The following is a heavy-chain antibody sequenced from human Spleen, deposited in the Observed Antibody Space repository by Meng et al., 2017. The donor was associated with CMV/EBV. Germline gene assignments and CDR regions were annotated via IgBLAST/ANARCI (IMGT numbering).Heavy chain of an antibody. V-gene: IGHV3-74*01. Sequence: FSSYWMYWVRQAPGKGLVCVSRINSDRSSTSYADSVNGRFTISRDKAKNTLYLQMNSLRAEDTAVYYCARDSWSGYGDLYDVGLDYWGQGALVTVSS. CDR3: ARDSWSGYGDLYDVGLDY. CDR2: INSDRSST. J-gene: IGHJ4*02. D-gene: IGHD4-17*01. CDR1: FSSYW.